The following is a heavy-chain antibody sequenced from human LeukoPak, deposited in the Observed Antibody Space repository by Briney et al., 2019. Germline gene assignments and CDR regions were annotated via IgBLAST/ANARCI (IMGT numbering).Heavy chain of an antibody. CDR1: GYTFTSYG. V-gene: IGHV1-18*01. CDR3: ARDSQGDR. Sequence: ASVKVSCKASGYTFTSYGISWVRQAPGQGLEWMGWISAYNGNTNYAQKLQGRVTMSTEASTSTAYMELSSLRSEDTAMYYCARDSQGDRWGQGTLVTVSS. CDR2: ISAYNGNT. J-gene: IGHJ5*02.